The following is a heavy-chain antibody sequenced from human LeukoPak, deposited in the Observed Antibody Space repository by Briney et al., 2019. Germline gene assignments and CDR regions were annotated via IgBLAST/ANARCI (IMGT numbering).Heavy chain of an antibody. CDR1: GYTFTSYY. CDR2: INPSGGST. V-gene: IGHV1-46*01. Sequence: ASVKVSCKASGYTFTSYYMHWVRQAPGLGLEWMGIINPSGGSTSYAQKFQGRVTMTRDTSTSTVYMELSSLRSEDTAVYYCARSDSSGYPRYYFDYWGQGTLVTVSS. D-gene: IGHD3-22*01. CDR3: ARSDSSGYPRYYFDY. J-gene: IGHJ4*02.